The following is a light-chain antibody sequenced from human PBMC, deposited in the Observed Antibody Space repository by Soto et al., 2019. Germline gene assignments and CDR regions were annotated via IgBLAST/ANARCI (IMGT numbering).Light chain of an antibody. CDR3: QQYASSVT. Sequence: EILLTQSPGSLFWSAGDRATLSCRASQSFSSTFFAWYQQKPGQAPRLLIYGASSRATGIPDRFSGSGSGTDFTLTISRLEPEDFAVYYCQQYASSVTFGQGTKVEIK. V-gene: IGKV3-20*01. CDR1: QSFSSTF. J-gene: IGKJ1*01. CDR2: GAS.